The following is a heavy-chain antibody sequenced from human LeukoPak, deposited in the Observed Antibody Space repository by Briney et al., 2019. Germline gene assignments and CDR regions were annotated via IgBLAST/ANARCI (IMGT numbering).Heavy chain of an antibody. CDR3: ARHAVYYGSGNRAFDI. D-gene: IGHD3-10*01. CDR2: IYPGDSDT. J-gene: IGHJ3*02. Sequence: GESLQISCKGSGYSFTSYWIGWVRQLPGKGLEWMGIIYPGDSDTRYSPSFQGQVTISADKSISTAYLQWSSLKASDTAIYYCARHAVYYGSGNRAFDIWGQGTMVTVSS. CDR1: GYSFTSYW. V-gene: IGHV5-51*01.